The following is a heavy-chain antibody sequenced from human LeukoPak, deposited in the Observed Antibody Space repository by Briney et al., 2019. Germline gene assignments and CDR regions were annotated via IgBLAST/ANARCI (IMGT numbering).Heavy chain of an antibody. CDR3: ATGATPEGAFDI. Sequence: SETLSLTCAVYGVSFSGYYWGWIRQPPGKGLEWIGSIYYNGSTYYNPSLKSRVTISVDTSKNQFSLKLSSVTAADTAVYYCATGATPEGAFDIWGQGTMVTVSP. CDR1: GVSFSGYY. CDR2: IYYNGST. J-gene: IGHJ3*02. V-gene: IGHV4-39*01. D-gene: IGHD2-15*01.